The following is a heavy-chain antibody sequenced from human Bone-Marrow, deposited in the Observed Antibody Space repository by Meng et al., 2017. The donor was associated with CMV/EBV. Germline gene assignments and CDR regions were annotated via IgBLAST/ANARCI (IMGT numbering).Heavy chain of an antibody. CDR1: GGSISSSTYH. CDR3: ARDRLYCSSSSCSII. D-gene: IGHD2-2*01. J-gene: IGHJ4*02. V-gene: IGHV4-39*07. Sequence: GSLRLSCTVSGGSISSSTYHWGWIRQPPGKGLEWIGSIHNSGTTYYNPSLKSRVTISVDPSKNQFSLKMSSVSAADTAVYYCARDRLYCSSSSCSIIWGQGTLVTVSS. CDR2: IHNSGTT.